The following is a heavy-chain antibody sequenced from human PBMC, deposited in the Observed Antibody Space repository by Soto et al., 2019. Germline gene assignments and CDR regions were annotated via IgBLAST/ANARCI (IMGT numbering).Heavy chain of an antibody. D-gene: IGHD3-16*01. Sequence: GGSLRLSCAASGFTFSDYSMYWVRQAPGKGLEYVSVISNTGGTSIYADSVKGRFTITRDNSKNTLYLQMNSLRAEDTAVYYCARGYDYVWGSYTHWGQGTLVTVSS. CDR1: GFTFSDYS. V-gene: IGHV3-64*04. CDR2: ISNTGGTS. CDR3: ARGYDYVWGSYTH. J-gene: IGHJ4*02.